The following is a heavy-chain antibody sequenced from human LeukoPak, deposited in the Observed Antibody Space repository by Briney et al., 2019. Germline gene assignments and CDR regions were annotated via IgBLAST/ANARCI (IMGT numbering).Heavy chain of an antibody. CDR1: GGSFSGYY. CDR2: INHSGST. V-gene: IGHV4-34*01. D-gene: IGHD3-10*01. CDR3: AREAPRGRSYSHDAFDI. Sequence: SETLSLTCAVYGGSFSGYYWSWIRQPPGKGLEWIGEINHSGSTNYNPSLKSRVTISVDTSKNQFSLKLSSVTAADTAVYYCAREAPRGRSYSHDAFDIWGQGTMVTVSS. J-gene: IGHJ3*02.